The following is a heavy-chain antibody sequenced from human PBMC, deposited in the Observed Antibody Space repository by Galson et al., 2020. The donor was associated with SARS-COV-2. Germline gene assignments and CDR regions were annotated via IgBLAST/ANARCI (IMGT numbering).Heavy chain of an antibody. CDR2: ITRSSNYI. D-gene: IGHD3-3*01. V-gene: IGHV3-21*01. J-gene: IGHJ5*02. Sequence: SLRLSCATSGFTFSNYPMTWVRQAPGKGLEWVASITRSSNYIHYGESVRGRFTISRDTAKNSLYLQMNRLRVEDTAVYYCARDQSGYVNYFDPWGQGTRVTVSS. CDR1: GFTFSNYP. CDR3: ARDQSGYVNYFDP.